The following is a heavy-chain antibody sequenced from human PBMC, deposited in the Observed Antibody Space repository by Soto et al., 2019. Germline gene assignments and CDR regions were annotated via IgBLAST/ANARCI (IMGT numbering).Heavy chain of an antibody. Sequence: SETLSLTCTVSGGSISSYYWSWIRQPPGKGLEWIGYIFYSGSTNYNPSLKSRVTISVDTSKNQFSLKLSSVTAADTAIYYCARGSTTEKVDSWGQGILVTVSS. CDR2: IFYSGST. CDR3: ARGSTTEKVDS. J-gene: IGHJ4*02. V-gene: IGHV4-59*08. CDR1: GGSISSYY.